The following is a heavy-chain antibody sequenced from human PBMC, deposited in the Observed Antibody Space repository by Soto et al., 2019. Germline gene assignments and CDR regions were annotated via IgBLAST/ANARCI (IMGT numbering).Heavy chain of an antibody. CDR3: VKGARPIPNVSGLIYGRF. CDR2: ISDVGAAT. V-gene: IGHV3-23*01. Sequence: GGSLRLSCTASGFSFPNYAMTWVRQAPGEGLEWVSSISDVGAATYSADSVKGRFTISRDDSRNTLYLQMDNLRAEDTAVYFCVKGARPIPNVSGLIYGRFWGQGTQVTVSS. D-gene: IGHD6-19*01. CDR1: GFSFPNYA. J-gene: IGHJ4*02.